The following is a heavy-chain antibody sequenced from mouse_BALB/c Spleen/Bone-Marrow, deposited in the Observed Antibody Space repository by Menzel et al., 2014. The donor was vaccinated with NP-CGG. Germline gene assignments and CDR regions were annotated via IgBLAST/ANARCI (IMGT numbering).Heavy chain of an antibody. D-gene: IGHD1-2*01. V-gene: IGHV2-6-7*01. Sequence: VQGVESGPGLVAPSQSLSITCTVSGFSLTGYGINWVRQPPGKGLEWLGMIWGDGNTDYNSALKSRLSISKDNSKSQVFLKKNSLQTDDTARYYCARAPGYDRYYARDYWGQGTSVTVSS. J-gene: IGHJ4*01. CDR1: GFSLTGYG. CDR2: IWGDGNT. CDR3: ARAPGYDRYYARDY.